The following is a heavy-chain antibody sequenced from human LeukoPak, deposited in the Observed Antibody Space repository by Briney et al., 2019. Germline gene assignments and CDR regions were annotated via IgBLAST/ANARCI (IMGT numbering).Heavy chain of an antibody. CDR3: ARDDTPSAFDI. CDR1: GDSISSGDYY. Sequence: SETLSLTCTVSGDSISSGDYYWSWIRQPPGKGLEWIGYIYYSGSTYYNPSLKSRVTISVDTSKNQFSLKLSSVTAADTAVYYCARDDTPSAFDIWGQGTMVTVSS. CDR2: IYYSGST. J-gene: IGHJ3*02. V-gene: IGHV4-30-4*01. D-gene: IGHD2-2*02.